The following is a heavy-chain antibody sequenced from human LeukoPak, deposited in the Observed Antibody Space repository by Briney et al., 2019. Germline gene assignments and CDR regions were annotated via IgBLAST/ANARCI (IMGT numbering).Heavy chain of an antibody. CDR1: GYTFTSYD. V-gene: IGHV1-8*01. Sequence: ASVKVSCKASGYTFTSYDINWVRQATGQGLEWMGWMNPNGGNTGCAQKFQGRVTMTRNSSITTAYMELSSLRSEDTAVYYCARRHGRCSDGSCYYPDYWGQGTLVTVSS. CDR3: ARRHGRCSDGSCYYPDY. J-gene: IGHJ4*02. CDR2: MNPNGGNT. D-gene: IGHD2-15*01.